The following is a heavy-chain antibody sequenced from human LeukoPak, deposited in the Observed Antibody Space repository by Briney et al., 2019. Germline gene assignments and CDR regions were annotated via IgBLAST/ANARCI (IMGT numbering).Heavy chain of an antibody. CDR2: IYYSWST. D-gene: IGHD1-26*01. V-gene: IGHV4-59*08. CDR3: ARIYSGSYGYYYYGMDV. Sequence: SETLSLTCTVSGGSISSYYWSWIRQPPGKGLEWIGYIYYSWSTNYNPPLKSRVTISVDTSKNQFSLKLSSVTAADTAVYYCARIYSGSYGYYYYGMDVWGQGTTVTVSS. CDR1: GGSISSYY. J-gene: IGHJ6*02.